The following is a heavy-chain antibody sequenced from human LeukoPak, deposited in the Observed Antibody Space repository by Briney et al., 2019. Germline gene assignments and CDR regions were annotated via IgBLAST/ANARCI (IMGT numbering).Heavy chain of an antibody. CDR2: IWYDGSNK. J-gene: IGHJ4*02. Sequence: GGSLRLSCAASGFTFSSYGMHWVRQAPGKGLERVAVIWYDGSNKYYADSVKGRFTISRDNSKNTLYLQMNSLRAEDTAVYYCANDRSAYYYDSSGPKDYWGQGTLVTVSS. CDR3: ANDRSAYYYDSSGPKDY. V-gene: IGHV3-33*06. CDR1: GFTFSSYG. D-gene: IGHD3-22*01.